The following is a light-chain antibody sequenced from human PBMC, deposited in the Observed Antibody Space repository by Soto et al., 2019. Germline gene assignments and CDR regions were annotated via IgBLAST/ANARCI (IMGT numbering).Light chain of an antibody. V-gene: IGKV3-20*01. Sequence: EIVLTQSPGTLSLSPGERVTLSCRASQSVSSTYLAWYQQKPGQAPRLLIYGASSRATGIPDRFSGSGSATDCPLTISRLEPEDFAVYYCQQYGSSPTWTFGQGTKVEIK. CDR3: QQYGSSPTWT. CDR1: QSVSSTY. CDR2: GAS. J-gene: IGKJ1*01.